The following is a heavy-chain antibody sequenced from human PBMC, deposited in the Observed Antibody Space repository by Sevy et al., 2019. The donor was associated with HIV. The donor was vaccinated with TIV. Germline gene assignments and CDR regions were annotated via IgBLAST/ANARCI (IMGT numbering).Heavy chain of an antibody. CDR3: ARVDRKAAAGNYFYYYMDV. Sequence: ASVKVSCKASGYTFTAYGITWVRQAPGEGLEWIGWISAYNGNTNSAQMFQGRVTMTTDTSTSTAYMELRSLRSDDTAVYYCARVDRKAAAGNYFYYYMDVWGKGTTVTVSS. V-gene: IGHV1-18*04. CDR2: ISAYNGNT. CDR1: GYTFTAYG. D-gene: IGHD6-13*01. J-gene: IGHJ6*03.